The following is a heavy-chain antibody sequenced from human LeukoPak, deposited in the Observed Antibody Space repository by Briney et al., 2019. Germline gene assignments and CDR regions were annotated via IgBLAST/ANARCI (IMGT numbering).Heavy chain of an antibody. D-gene: IGHD3-16*01. CDR3: AKDVVEFGRVRKNWFDP. J-gene: IGHJ5*02. CDR1: GFTFRRYG. Sequence: GGSLRLSCAASGFTFRRYGMHWVRQAPGKGLEWVAVISYDGSNKYYADSVKGRFTISRDNSKNTLYLQMNSLRAEDTAVYYCAKDVVEFGRVRKNWFDPWGQGTLVTVSS. V-gene: IGHV3-30*18. CDR2: ISYDGSNK.